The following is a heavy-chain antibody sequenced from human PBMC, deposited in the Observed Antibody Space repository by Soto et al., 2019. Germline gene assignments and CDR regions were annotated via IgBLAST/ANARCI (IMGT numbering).Heavy chain of an antibody. D-gene: IGHD6-13*01. CDR2: IYYSGST. V-gene: IGHV4-59*08. J-gene: IGHJ6*03. CDR3: ARQGSITAAAGSYYYMDV. Sequence: SETLSLTCTVSGSSISSYYWSWIRQPPGKGLEWIGYIYYSGSTNYNPSLKSRVTISVDTSKNQFSLKLSSVTAADTAVYYCARQGSITAAAGSYYYMDVWGKGTTVTAP. CDR1: GSSISSYY.